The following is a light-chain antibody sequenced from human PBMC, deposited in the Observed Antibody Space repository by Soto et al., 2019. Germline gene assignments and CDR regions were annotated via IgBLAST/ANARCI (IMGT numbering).Light chain of an antibody. J-gene: IGKJ5*01. Sequence: EIELTQSPATLSSSPGDRATLSCRASPSVTNYLAWYQQKPGQAPRLLIYGAFNRATGIPARFSGSGSGTEFTLTSSSLQSEDFADYYRQQYNHSSFGQGTRLEIK. CDR2: GAF. V-gene: IGKV3D-15*01. CDR1: PSVTNY. CDR3: QQYNHSS.